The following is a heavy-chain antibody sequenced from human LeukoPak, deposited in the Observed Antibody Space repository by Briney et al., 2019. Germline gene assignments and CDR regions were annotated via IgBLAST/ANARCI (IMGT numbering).Heavy chain of an antibody. V-gene: IGHV4-34*01. CDR1: GGSFSGYY. Sequence: SETLSLTCAVYGGSFSGYYWSWIRQPPGKGLEWIGEINHSGSTNYNPSLKSRVTISVDTSKNQFSLKLSSVTAADTAVYYCARGRGYCSSTSCRETLRYFDLWGRGTLVTVSS. D-gene: IGHD2-2*03. CDR3: ARGRGYCSSTSCRETLRYFDL. J-gene: IGHJ2*01. CDR2: INHSGST.